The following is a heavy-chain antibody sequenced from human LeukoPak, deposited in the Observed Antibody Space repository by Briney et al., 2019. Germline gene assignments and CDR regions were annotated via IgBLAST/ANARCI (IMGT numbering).Heavy chain of an antibody. Sequence: GRSLRLSCAASGFTFGIYAMHWVRQAPGKGLEWVAAISYHGSNKYHADSVKGRFAISRDNSKNILYLQMNSLRVEDTAVYYCARTGESGGYFYHGMDVWGQGTTVTVSS. CDR3: ARTGESGGYFYHGMDV. D-gene: IGHD1-26*01. J-gene: IGHJ6*02. CDR2: ISYHGSNK. CDR1: GFTFGIYA. V-gene: IGHV3-30*09.